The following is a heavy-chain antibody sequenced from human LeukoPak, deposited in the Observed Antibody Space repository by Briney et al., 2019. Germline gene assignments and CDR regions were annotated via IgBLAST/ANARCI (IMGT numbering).Heavy chain of an antibody. V-gene: IGHV4-4*09. CDR1: GGSISSYY. D-gene: IGHD3-22*01. CDR3: ARQKTYYYDSSERDWFDP. J-gene: IGHJ5*02. CDR2: IYTSGST. Sequence: SETLSLPCTVSGGSISSYYLSWIRQPPGKGLEWIGYIYTSGSTNYNPSLKSRVTISVDTSKNQFSLKLSSVTAADTAVYYCARQKTYYYDSSERDWFDPWGQGTLVTVSS.